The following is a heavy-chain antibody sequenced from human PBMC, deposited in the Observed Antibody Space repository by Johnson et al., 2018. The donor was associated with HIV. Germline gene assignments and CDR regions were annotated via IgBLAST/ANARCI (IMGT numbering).Heavy chain of an antibody. CDR3: ARARGGEGSGSYAFDI. D-gene: IGHD3-10*01. J-gene: IGHJ3*02. Sequence: VQLVESGGGVVQPGRSLRLSCAASGFTFSSYDMNWVRQAPGKVLEWVSYISSSGSTIYYADSVKGRFTISRDNAKNSLYLQMNSLRPEDTAVYYCARARGGEGSGSYAFDIWGQGTMVTVSS. V-gene: IGHV3-48*04. CDR2: ISSSGSTI. CDR1: GFTFSSYD.